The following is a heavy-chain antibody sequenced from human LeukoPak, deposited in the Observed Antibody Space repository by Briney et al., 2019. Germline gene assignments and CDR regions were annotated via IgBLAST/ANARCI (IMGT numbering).Heavy chain of an antibody. CDR2: IYYSGST. Sequence: IYYSGSTNYHPSLKSRVTISVDTSKNQFSLKLSSVTAADTAVYYCARRSVLWFGELFAFDIWGQGTMVTVSS. V-gene: IGHV4-59*08. J-gene: IGHJ3*02. D-gene: IGHD3-10*01. CDR3: ARRSVLWFGELFAFDI.